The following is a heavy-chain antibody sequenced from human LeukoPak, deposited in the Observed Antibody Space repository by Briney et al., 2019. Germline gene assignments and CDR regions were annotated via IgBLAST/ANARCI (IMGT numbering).Heavy chain of an antibody. Sequence: GASVKVSCKASGYTFTSYGISWVRQAPGQGLEWMGWISAYNGNTNYAQNLQGRVTMTTDTPTSTAYMELRSLRSGDTAVYYCARDGGWFGDVLKWFDPWGQGTLVTVSS. J-gene: IGHJ5*02. CDR1: GYTFTSYG. CDR3: ARDGGWFGDVLKWFDP. V-gene: IGHV1-18*01. CDR2: ISAYNGNT. D-gene: IGHD3-10*01.